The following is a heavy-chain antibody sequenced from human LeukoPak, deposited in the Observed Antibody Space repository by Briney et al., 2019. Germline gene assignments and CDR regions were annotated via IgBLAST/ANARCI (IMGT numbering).Heavy chain of an antibody. V-gene: IGHV3-30*04. Sequence: GRSLRLSCAASGFTFSSYAMHWVRQAPGKGLEWVAVVSYDGSNKYYADSVKGRFTISRDNSKNTLYLQMNSLRAEDTAVYYCARGPPVWFGEFINWGQGTLVTVSS. CDR3: ARGPPVWFGEFIN. CDR2: VSYDGSNK. CDR1: GFTFSSYA. J-gene: IGHJ4*02. D-gene: IGHD3-10*01.